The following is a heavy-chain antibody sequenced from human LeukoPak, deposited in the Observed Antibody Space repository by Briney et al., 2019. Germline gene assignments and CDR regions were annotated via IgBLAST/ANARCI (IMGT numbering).Heavy chain of an antibody. V-gene: IGHV3-30*02. CDR3: AKGENHDSSGYYDS. D-gene: IGHD3-22*01. Sequence: PGGSLRLSCVASGFTFSSYGMHWVRRAPGKGLEWVAFIRYDGSSKDYVDSVKGRFTISRDNSKNTVDLQMDSLREEDTAVYYCAKGENHDSSGYYDSWGQGTLVTVSS. CDR2: IRYDGSSK. CDR1: GFTFSSYG. J-gene: IGHJ4*02.